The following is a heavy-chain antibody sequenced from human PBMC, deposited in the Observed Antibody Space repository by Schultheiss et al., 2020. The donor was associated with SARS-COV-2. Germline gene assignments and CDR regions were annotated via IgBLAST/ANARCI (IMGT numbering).Heavy chain of an antibody. CDR3: ARHAVDGSHYYYYMVV. CDR1: GDSISSNTYY. V-gene: IGHV4-39*01. Sequence: SETLSLTCTVSGDSISSNTYYWGWIRQPPGKGLEWIGSIIYSGTTYYKSSLKSRVTISVDTSKNQFSLRLSSLTAADAAVYYCARHAVDGSHYYYYMVVWGQGTSVTVSS. D-gene: IGHD6-19*01. J-gene: IGHJ6*02. CDR2: IIYSGTT.